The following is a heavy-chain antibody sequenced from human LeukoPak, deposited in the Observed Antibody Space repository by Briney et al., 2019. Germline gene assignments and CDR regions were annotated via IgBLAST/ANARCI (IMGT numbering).Heavy chain of an antibody. Sequence: GSLRLSCAASGFTFRSYGMTWVRQAPGKGLEWVSAISGSGGSTYYADSVKGRFTISRDNSKNTLYLQMNSLRAEDTAVYYCAKGVPLTIFDYWGQGTLVTVSS. V-gene: IGHV3-23*01. D-gene: IGHD3-9*01. J-gene: IGHJ4*02. CDR2: ISGSGGST. CDR1: GFTFRSYG. CDR3: AKGVPLTIFDY.